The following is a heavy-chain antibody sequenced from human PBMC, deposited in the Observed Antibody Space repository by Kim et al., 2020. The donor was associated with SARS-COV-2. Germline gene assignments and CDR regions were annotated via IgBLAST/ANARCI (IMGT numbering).Heavy chain of an antibody. CDR1: GGSISSGGYY. CDR3: ARAHPRRIDY. J-gene: IGHJ4*02. CDR2: IYYSGST. Sequence: SETLSLTCTVSGGSISSGGYYWSWIRQHPGKGLEWIGYIYYSGSTYYNPSLKSRVTISVDTSKNQFSLKLSSVTAADTAVYYCARAHPRRIDYWGQGTLVTVSS. V-gene: IGHV4-31*03.